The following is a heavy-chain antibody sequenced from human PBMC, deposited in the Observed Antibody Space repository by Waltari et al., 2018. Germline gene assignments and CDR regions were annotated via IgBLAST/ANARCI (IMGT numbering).Heavy chain of an antibody. V-gene: IGHV4-34*02. Sequence: QVQLKEWGAGSLKPSETLSLTCAVSGGTFSGYHWTWIRQPPGRGLEWIGEVDYPATTNYNSSLKSRVTMSIDASKSQFSQILKSVTAADTAVYYCARGGVPDYYGSGSPYRNWFDPWGQGIMVTVSS. CDR2: VDYPATT. D-gene: IGHD3-10*01. CDR3: ARGGVPDYYGSGSPYRNWFDP. J-gene: IGHJ5*02. CDR1: GGTFSGYH.